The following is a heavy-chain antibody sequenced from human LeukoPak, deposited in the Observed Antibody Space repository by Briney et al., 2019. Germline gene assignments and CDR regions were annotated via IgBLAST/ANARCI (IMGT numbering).Heavy chain of an antibody. CDR1: GGSISSYY. J-gene: IGHJ4*02. Sequence: SETLSLTCTVSGGSISSYYWSWIRQPPGKGLEWIGYIYYSGSTNYNPSLKSRVTISVDTSKNQFSLKLSSVTAADTAVYYCARDNWVRYCSGCTCSIFDFWGQGTLVTVS. D-gene: IGHD2-15*01. CDR2: IYYSGST. V-gene: IGHV4-59*12. CDR3: ARDNWVRYCSGCTCSIFDF.